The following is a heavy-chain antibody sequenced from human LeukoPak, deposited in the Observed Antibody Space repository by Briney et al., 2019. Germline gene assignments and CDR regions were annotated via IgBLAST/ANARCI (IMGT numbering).Heavy chain of an antibody. CDR3: ATAGPISGRHNYFDS. V-gene: IGHV4-4*02. Sequence: SETLSLTCAVSGGSISRNHWWSWVRQPPGKGLEWIGEIYHSGSTNYNSSLKSRVTISVDKSKNQFSLRLGSVTVADTAVYYCATAGPISGRHNYFDSWGQGTLVTVSS. J-gene: IGHJ4*02. D-gene: IGHD3-10*01. CDR2: IYHSGST. CDR1: GGSISRNHW.